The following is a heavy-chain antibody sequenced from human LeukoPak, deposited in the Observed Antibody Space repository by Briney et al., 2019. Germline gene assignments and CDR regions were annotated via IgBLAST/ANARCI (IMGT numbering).Heavy chain of an antibody. Sequence: PGGSLRLSCAASGFTISDYYMSWIRQAPGKGLEWVSYISNSGSIIFYADPVKGRFTISRDNAKNSLYLQMTSLRVEDTAVYYCARGFPHDYDRGTYHFVLDHWGLGTLVAVSS. D-gene: IGHD3-22*01. J-gene: IGHJ4*02. CDR1: GFTISDYY. CDR3: ARGFPHDYDRGTYHFVLDH. V-gene: IGHV3-11*04. CDR2: ISNSGSII.